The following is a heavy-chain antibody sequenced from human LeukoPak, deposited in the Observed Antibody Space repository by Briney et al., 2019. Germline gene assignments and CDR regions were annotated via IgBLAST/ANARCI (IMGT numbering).Heavy chain of an antibody. CDR1: GFTFSSYG. CDR2: ISYDGSNK. J-gene: IGHJ4*02. CDR3: ARESGWFEDENLGDILSQRRNYFDY. Sequence: YLGMSLRLSCAASGFTFSSYGMHWVRQAPGKGLEWVAVISYDGSNKYYADSVKGRFTISRDNSKNTLYLQMNSLRAEDTAVYYCARESGWFEDENLGDILSQRRNYFDYWGQGTLVTVSS. V-gene: IGHV3-30*19. D-gene: IGHD6-19*01.